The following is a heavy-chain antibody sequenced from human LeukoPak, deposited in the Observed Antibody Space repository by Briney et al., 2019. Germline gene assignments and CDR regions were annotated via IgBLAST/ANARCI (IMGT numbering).Heavy chain of an antibody. J-gene: IGHJ4*02. CDR2: IKSKIDGGTI. D-gene: IGHD6-25*01. Sequence: GGSLRLSCVASGFTFSDAWMSWVRQAPGKGLEWVGRIKSKIDGGTIDYGAPVKGRFTISRDDSRNTLYQQMNSLKTEDTAVYYCTTRRQDGCWGQGTLVTVS. CDR3: TTRRQDGC. V-gene: IGHV3-15*01. CDR1: GFTFSDAW.